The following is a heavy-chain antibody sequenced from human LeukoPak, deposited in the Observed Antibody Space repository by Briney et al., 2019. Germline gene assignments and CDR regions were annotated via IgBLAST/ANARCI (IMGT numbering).Heavy chain of an antibody. Sequence: GGSLRLSCEASGFTFSSYWMHWVRRAPGMGLVWVSRIDRDGSSTGYADSVKGRFTISRDSSKNTLYLQMNSLRAEDMAVYYCAKGAYDYIEMGYFDYWGQGTLVTVSS. CDR2: IDRDGSST. CDR1: GFTFSSYW. V-gene: IGHV3-74*01. J-gene: IGHJ4*02. CDR3: AKGAYDYIEMGYFDY. D-gene: IGHD5-12*01.